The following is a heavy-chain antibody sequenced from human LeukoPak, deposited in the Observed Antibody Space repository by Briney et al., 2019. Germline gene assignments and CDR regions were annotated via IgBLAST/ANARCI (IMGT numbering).Heavy chain of an antibody. CDR2: IWYDGSNT. V-gene: IGHV3-33*01. J-gene: IGHJ5*02. D-gene: IGHD1-26*01. CDR1: GFTFTSYD. CDR3: AGDRKSGNFLGEFDH. Sequence: TGGSLRLSCAASGFTFTSYDMHWVRQAPGKGLEWVALIWYDGSNTYYTDSERGRFTISRDNSKSTLYLQMNSLRAEDTAIYYCAGDRKSGNFLGEFDHWGLGTLVTVSS.